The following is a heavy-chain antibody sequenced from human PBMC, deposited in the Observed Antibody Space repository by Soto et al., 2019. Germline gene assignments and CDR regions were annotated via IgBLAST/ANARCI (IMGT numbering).Heavy chain of an antibody. J-gene: IGHJ5*02. CDR2: ISGSGGST. CDR3: AKDQYREVPFLEWLSTDNWFDP. Sequence: GGSLRLSCAASGFTFSSYAMSWVRQAPGKGLEWVSAISGSGGSTYYADSVTGRFTISRDNSKNTLYLQMNSLRAEDTAVYYCAKDQYREVPFLEWLSTDNWFDPWGQGTLVTVSS. CDR1: GFTFSSYA. V-gene: IGHV3-23*01. D-gene: IGHD3-3*01.